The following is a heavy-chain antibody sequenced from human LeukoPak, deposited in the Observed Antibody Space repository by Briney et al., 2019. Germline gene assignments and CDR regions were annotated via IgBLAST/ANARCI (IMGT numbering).Heavy chain of an antibody. Sequence: SGTLSLTCAVSGGSISSGDHYWSWIRQPPGKGLEWIGHIYYSGSTYYNPSLKSRVTISVDTSKNQFSLKLSSVSAADTAVYYCARRGYCSGGSCYAGLNWFDPWGQGTLVTVSS. CDR2: IYYSGST. CDR3: ARRGYCSGGSCYAGLNWFDP. V-gene: IGHV4-30-4*01. J-gene: IGHJ5*02. D-gene: IGHD2-15*01. CDR1: GGSISSGDHY.